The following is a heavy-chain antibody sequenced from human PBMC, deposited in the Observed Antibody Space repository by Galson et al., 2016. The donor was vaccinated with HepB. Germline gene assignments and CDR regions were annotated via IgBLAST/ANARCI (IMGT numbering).Heavy chain of an antibody. J-gene: IGHJ2*01. V-gene: IGHV3-11*06. D-gene: IGHD1-1*01. CDR3: ARCGTRGFLDWYFDL. Sequence: SLRLSCAASEFTFGDYYMGWIRQAPGNGLEWVSHISPSSGYSKYGDSVKGRFSISRDNAHTSLYLQMTSLRVDDTAVYFCARCGTRGFLDWYFDLWGRGTLVTVSS. CDR1: EFTFGDYY. CDR2: ISPSSGYS.